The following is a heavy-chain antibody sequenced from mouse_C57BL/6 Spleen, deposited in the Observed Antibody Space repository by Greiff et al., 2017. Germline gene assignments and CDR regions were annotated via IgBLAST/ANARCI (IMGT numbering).Heavy chain of an antibody. CDR3: ASGDCDFYWYCDV. J-gene: IGHJ1*03. Sequence: VQLQQSGAELARPGASVKLSCKASGYTFTSYGICWVKQRTGQGLEWIGEIYPRRGNTYYNEKFKGTATLTADKSSSTAYMELRSLTAEDSAVYFCASGDCDFYWYCDVWGTGTTVTVSS. V-gene: IGHV1-81*01. CDR2: IYPRRGNT. CDR1: GYTFTSYG.